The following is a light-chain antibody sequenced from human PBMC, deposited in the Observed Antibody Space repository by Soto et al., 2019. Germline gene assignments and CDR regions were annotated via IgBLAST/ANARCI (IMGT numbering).Light chain of an antibody. Sequence: SALTQPASVSGAPGQSITISCTGTSIDVGGYNYVSWYQQHPGKAPKLMIYEVSNRPSGDSNRFSCSKSGNTASLTISGLQAEDEADYYCSSYTSSSTLYVFGTGTKVTVL. V-gene: IGLV2-14*01. CDR3: SSYTSSSTLYV. CDR1: SIDVGGYNY. CDR2: EVS. J-gene: IGLJ1*01.